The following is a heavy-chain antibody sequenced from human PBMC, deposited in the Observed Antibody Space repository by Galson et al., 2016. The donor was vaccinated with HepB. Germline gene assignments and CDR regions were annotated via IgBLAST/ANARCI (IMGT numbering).Heavy chain of an antibody. D-gene: IGHD3-16*01. CDR1: GFSFNTYS. CDR2: ITCAGDKQ. J-gene: IGHJ4*02. CDR3: GRDAWGRGSRRYPAFDY. V-gene: IGHV3-30*04. Sequence: SLRLSCAASGFSFNTYSMHWVRQAPDKGLEWVAAITCAGDKQYYTDSVRGRFTISRDNSDNMMYLQMNSLSREDTSVYYCGRDAWGRGSRRYPAFDYWGQGTLVAVSS.